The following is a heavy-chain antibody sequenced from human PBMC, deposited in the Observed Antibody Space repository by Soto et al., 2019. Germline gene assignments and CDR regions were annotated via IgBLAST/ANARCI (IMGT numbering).Heavy chain of an antibody. CDR2: SNAGNGNT. CDR3: ARECSSTTCSHNHFDS. Sequence: ASVKVSCKASGYTFTIYAIHWVRQAPGQRLEWMGWSNAGNGNTKYSQKSKGRVTITRDTSASTAYMELSSLRSEDTAVYYCARECSSTTCSHNHFDSLSGGTIFSVSS. CDR1: GYTFTIYA. D-gene: IGHD2-2*01. V-gene: IGHV1-3*01. J-gene: IGHJ5*01.